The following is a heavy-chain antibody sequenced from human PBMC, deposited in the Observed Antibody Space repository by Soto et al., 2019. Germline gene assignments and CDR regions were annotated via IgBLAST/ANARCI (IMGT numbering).Heavy chain of an antibody. D-gene: IGHD3-10*01. CDR1: GFTFSNYA. V-gene: IGHV3-23*01. Sequence: EVQLWESGGGLVQPGGSLRLSCAASGFTFSNYAMSWVRQAPGKGLEWVSAISGSGGWTYYADSVKGRFTIPRDNSKNTLYLQMSSLRAEDTAVYYCARVGTYYGSGSPYYSDYWGQGTLVTVSS. J-gene: IGHJ4*02. CDR2: ISGSGGWT. CDR3: ARVGTYYGSGSPYYSDY.